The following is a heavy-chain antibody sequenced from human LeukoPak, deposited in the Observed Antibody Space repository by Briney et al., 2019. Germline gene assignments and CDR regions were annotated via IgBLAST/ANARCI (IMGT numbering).Heavy chain of an antibody. V-gene: IGHV3-30*18. Sequence: GGSLRLSCAASGFTFSSYGMHWVRQAPGKGLEWVAVISYDGSNKYYADSVKGRFTISRDNSKNMLYLQMNSLRAEDTAVYYCAKGRDPFSPYYYGSGSYYSWGQGTLVTVSS. CDR1: GFTFSSYG. J-gene: IGHJ4*02. D-gene: IGHD3-10*01. CDR3: AKGRDPFSPYYYGSGSYYS. CDR2: ISYDGSNK.